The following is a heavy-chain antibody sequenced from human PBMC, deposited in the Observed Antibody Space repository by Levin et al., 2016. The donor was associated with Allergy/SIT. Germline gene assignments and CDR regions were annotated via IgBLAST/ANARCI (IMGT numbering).Heavy chain of an antibody. Sequence: GGSLRLSCKGSGYSFTSYWIGWVRQMPGKGLEWMGIIYPGDSDTRYSPSFQGQVTISADKSISTAYLQWSSLKASDTAMYYCARPARWLQGGFDYWGQGTLVTVSS. CDR2: IYPGDSDT. J-gene: IGHJ4*02. D-gene: IGHD5-24*01. CDR1: GYSFTSYW. V-gene: IGHV5-51*01. CDR3: ARPARWLQGGFDY.